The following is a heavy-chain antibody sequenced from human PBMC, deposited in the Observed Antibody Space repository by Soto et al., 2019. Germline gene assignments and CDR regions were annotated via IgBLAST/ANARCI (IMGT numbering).Heavy chain of an antibody. CDR2: IYSGGST. D-gene: IGHD4-17*01. CDR1: GFTVSSNY. J-gene: IGHJ4*02. Sequence: EVQLVESGGGLVQPGGSLRLSCAASGFTVSSNYMSWVRQAPGKGLEWVSVIYSGGSTYYADSVKGRFTISRHHSKNTLYLQMNSLKAEDTAVYYCARHGDSASAFDSWGQGTLVTVSS. CDR3: ARHGDSASAFDS. V-gene: IGHV3-53*04.